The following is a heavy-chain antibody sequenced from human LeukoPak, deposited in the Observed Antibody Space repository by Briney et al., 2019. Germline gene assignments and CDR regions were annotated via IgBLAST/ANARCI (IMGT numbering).Heavy chain of an antibody. CDR1: GFTFSSYW. D-gene: IGHD4-23*01. J-gene: IGHJ2*01. Sequence: KPGGSLRLSCAASGFTFSSYWMSWVRQAPGKGLEWIGEINHSGSTNYNPSLKSRVTISVDTSKNQFSLKLSSVTAADTAVYYCARGLDYGGRPPFDLWGRGTLVTVSS. CDR2: INHSGST. CDR3: ARGLDYGGRPPFDL. V-gene: IGHV4-34*01.